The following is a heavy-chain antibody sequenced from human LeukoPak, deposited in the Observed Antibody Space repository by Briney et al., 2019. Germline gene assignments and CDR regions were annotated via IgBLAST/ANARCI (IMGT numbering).Heavy chain of an antibody. V-gene: IGHV4-38-2*02. J-gene: IGHJ5*02. CDR2: IYHSGST. D-gene: IGHD4-17*01. CDR1: GYSISSGYY. Sequence: SETLSLTCTVSGYSISSGYYWGWIRQPPGKGLEWIGSIYHSGSTYYNPSLKSRVTISVDTSKSQFSLKLSSVTAADTAVYYCARYHYGDSMFDPWGQGTLVTVSS. CDR3: ARYHYGDSMFDP.